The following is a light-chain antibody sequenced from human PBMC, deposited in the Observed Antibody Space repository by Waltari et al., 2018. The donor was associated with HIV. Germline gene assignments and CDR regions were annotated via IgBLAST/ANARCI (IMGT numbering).Light chain of an antibody. CDR3: QWWHILSERAV. CDR1: DIGSKN. CDR2: DDR. Sequence: SSVLTQPPSVSVAPGQTATLTCGGSDIGSKNVHWYQQKSGQAPVLVVYDDRDRPSGSPERCAGSKSGNTATLTITRVAAGDEADYDCQWWHILSERAVFGAGTRLTVL. J-gene: IGLJ2*01. V-gene: IGLV3-21*02.